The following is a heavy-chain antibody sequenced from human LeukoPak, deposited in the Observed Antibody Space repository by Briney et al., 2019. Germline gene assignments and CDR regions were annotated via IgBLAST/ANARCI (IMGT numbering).Heavy chain of an antibody. V-gene: IGHV1-18*01. J-gene: IGHJ5*01. D-gene: IGHD3-10*01. CDR1: GFTFTSYG. Sequence: ASVKVSCKASGFTFTSYGFSWVRQAPGQGFEWMGWISGYSGNTNSAQKLQGRVTMTTDTSTSTVYMELRSLRSDDTAVYYCARNGRGGSGGYFDFWGQGTLVTVSS. CDR3: ARNGRGGSGGYFDF. CDR2: ISGYSGNT.